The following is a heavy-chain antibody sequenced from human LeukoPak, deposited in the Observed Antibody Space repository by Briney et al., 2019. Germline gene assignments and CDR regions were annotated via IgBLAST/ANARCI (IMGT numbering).Heavy chain of an antibody. CDR3: AKASMITFGGVIVPFDY. CDR1: GFTFSSYA. CDR2: ISGSGGST. Sequence: GGSLRLSCAASGFTFSSYAMSWVRQAPGTGLEWLPAISGSGGSTYYADSVKGRFTISRDNSKNTLYLQMNSLSAEDTAVYYCAKASMITFGGVIVPFDYWGQGTLVTVSS. J-gene: IGHJ4*02. D-gene: IGHD3-16*02. V-gene: IGHV3-23*01.